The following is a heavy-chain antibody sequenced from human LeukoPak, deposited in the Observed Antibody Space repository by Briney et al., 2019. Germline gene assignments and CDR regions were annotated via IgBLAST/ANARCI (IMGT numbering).Heavy chain of an antibody. V-gene: IGHV1-2*02. J-gene: IGHJ4*02. D-gene: IGHD1-1*01. CDR2: INPNSGGT. Sequence: ASVKVSCKASGFTFTDYYMHWVRQAPGQGLEWMGWINPNSGGTNYAQKFQGTVTMTRDTSISTAYMELSRLRSDDTAAYYCARDGHLSYQSIWMFPDYWGQGTRVTVSS. CDR3: ARDGHLSYQSIWMFPDY. CDR1: GFTFTDYY.